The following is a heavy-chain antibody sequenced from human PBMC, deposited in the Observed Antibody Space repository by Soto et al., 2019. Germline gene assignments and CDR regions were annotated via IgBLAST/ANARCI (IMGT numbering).Heavy chain of an antibody. D-gene: IGHD1-7*01. Sequence: ASVKVSCKASGYSFTGNSIHWVRQAPGQGLEWMGWINPSNGGTNYAQKFQGRVTMTRNTSISTAYMELSSLRSEDTAVYYCARRGTRRPQYNWFDPWGQGTLVTVSS. CDR2: INPSNGGT. CDR3: ARRGTRRPQYNWFDP. CDR1: GYSFTGNS. J-gene: IGHJ5*02. V-gene: IGHV1-2*02.